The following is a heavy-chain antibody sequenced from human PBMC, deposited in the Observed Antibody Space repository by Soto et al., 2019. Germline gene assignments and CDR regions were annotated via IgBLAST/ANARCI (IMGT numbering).Heavy chain of an antibody. J-gene: IGHJ3*02. Sequence: GGSLRLSCAASGFTFSSYRMNWVRQAPGKGLEWLSYISSSSGTIYYADPVRGRFTISRDNAKNSLYLQMNSLRDEDTAVYYCGRDFGSGYRRGAFDIWGQGTMVTVSS. V-gene: IGHV3-48*02. D-gene: IGHD3-22*01. CDR1: GFTFSSYR. CDR2: ISSSSGTI. CDR3: GRDFGSGYRRGAFDI.